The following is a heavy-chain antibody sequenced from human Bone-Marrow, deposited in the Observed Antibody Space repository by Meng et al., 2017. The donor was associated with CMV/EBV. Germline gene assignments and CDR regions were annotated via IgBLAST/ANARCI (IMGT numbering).Heavy chain of an antibody. CDR1: GLTFDAYA. J-gene: IGHJ3*02. V-gene: IGHV3-9*01. CDR2: ISWNSGSI. Sequence: GGSLRLSCPASGLTFDAYAMHGVRQAPGKGLDGVSVISWNSGSIGYADSVKGRFTISRDNAKNSLYQQMNSLRAEDKAVYYCVRLEPRGSPGGCGNPVYCAFDIWGQGTMVTV. CDR3: VRLEPRGSPGGCGNPVYCAFDI. D-gene: IGHD4-23*01.